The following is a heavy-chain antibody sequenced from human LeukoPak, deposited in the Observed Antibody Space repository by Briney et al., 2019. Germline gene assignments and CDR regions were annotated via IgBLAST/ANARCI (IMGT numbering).Heavy chain of an antibody. V-gene: IGHV3-53*01. Sequence: GGPLRLSCAASGFTVSSNYMSWVRQAPGKGLEWVSVIYSGGSTYYADSVKGRFTISRDNSKNTLYLQMNSLRAEDTAVYYCATPEDCSSTSCFPFYYGMDVWGQGTTVTVSS. CDR1: GFTVSSNY. D-gene: IGHD2-2*01. CDR3: ATPEDCSSTSCFPFYYGMDV. CDR2: IYSGGST. J-gene: IGHJ6*02.